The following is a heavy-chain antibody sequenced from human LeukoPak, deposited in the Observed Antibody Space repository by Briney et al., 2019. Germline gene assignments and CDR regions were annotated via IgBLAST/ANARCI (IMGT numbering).Heavy chain of an antibody. CDR2: VRYDQSAT. CDR3: VKDQGECPGSRCYLRFLEY. CDR1: GFNFSIYG. V-gene: IGHV3-30*02. D-gene: IGHD3-3*01. J-gene: IGHJ4*02. Sequence: GGSLRLSCAASGFNFSIYGMHWDRQAPGKGLEWVTFVRYDQSATVYADSVQGRFAISRDNSKNTVYLQMNSLRVEDTALYFCVKDQGECPGSRCYLRFLEYWGQGTLVIVSS.